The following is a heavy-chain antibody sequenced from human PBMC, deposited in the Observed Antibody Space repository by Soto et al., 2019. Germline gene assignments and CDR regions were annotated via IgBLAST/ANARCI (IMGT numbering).Heavy chain of an antibody. CDR2: IWYDGSNK. V-gene: IGHV3-33*01. D-gene: IGHD3-10*01. CDR3: ARVYFTETPRGGYYMDV. J-gene: IGHJ6*03. CDR1: GFTFSSYG. Sequence: GGSLRLSCAASGFTFSSYGMHWVRQAPGKGLEWVAVIWYDGSNKYYADSVKGRFTISRDNSKNTLYLQMNSLRAEDTAVYYCARVYFTETPRGGYYMDVWGKGTTVTVSS.